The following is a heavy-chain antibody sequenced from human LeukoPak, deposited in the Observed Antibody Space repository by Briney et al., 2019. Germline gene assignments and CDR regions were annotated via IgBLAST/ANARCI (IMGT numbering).Heavy chain of an antibody. CDR3: AKSGYNRFDY. J-gene: IGHJ4*02. Sequence: GGSLRLSCAASGFTFSSCAMSWVRQAPGKGLEWVSTISGSGGGTYYASSVKGRFTISRDNSKNTLYLQMNSLRAEDTAVYYCAKSGYNRFDYWGQGTLVTVSS. CDR2: ISGSGGGT. CDR1: GFTFSSCA. D-gene: IGHD5-24*01. V-gene: IGHV3-23*01.